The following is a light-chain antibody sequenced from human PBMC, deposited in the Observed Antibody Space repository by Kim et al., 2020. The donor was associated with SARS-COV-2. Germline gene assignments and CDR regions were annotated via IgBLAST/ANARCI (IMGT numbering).Light chain of an antibody. CDR2: AAS. CDR3: QQVNSFPLT. V-gene: IGKV1-9*01. CDR1: QVISND. J-gene: IGKJ4*01. Sequence: DIQLTQSPSFLSASVGDRVTITCRASQVISNDLAWYQQKPGKDPQVLIYAASTLQRGVPSRFSGSGSGTDFTLTISSLQPEDFATYFCQQVNSFPLTFGGGTKVEI.